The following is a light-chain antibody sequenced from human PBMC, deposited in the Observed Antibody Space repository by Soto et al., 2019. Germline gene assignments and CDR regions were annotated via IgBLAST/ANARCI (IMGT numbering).Light chain of an antibody. Sequence: EIVLTQSPGSLSLSPGERATLSCRASQSISSSYFGWYQQKPGQAPRLLIYGASNRATGIPDRFSGIGSGTDFTLAISSLEPEDSAVYYCQQYGRAPHTFGGGTKLEIK. CDR1: QSISSSY. CDR3: QQYGRAPHT. V-gene: IGKV3-20*01. J-gene: IGKJ4*01. CDR2: GAS.